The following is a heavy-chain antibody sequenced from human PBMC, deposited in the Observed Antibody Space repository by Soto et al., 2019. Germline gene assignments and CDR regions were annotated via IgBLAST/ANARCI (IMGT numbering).Heavy chain of an antibody. CDR1: GFTFSSYA. CDR2: ISGSGGST. Sequence: GGSLRLSCAASGFTFSSYAMSWVCQAPGKGLEWVSAISGSGGSTYYADSVKGRFTISRDNSKNTLYLQMNSLRAEDTAVYYCAKSQYQLLKVGYAFDIWGQGTMVTVSS. D-gene: IGHD2-2*01. V-gene: IGHV3-23*01. CDR3: AKSQYQLLKVGYAFDI. J-gene: IGHJ3*02.